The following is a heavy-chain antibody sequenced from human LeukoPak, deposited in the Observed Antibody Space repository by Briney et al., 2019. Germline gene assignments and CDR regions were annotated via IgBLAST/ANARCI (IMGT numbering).Heavy chain of an antibody. J-gene: IGHJ3*01. CDR1: GGSISSYY. CDR2: IYTSEST. Sequence: PSETLSLTCTVSGGSISSYYWSWVRQPAGKGLEWIGRIYTSESTNYNPSLKSRVTMSVDTSKNQFSLKLSSVIAADTAVYYCARIQRWFGTDAFDLWGKGKMVTVSS. CDR3: ARIQRWFGTDAFDL. V-gene: IGHV4-4*07. D-gene: IGHD3-10*01.